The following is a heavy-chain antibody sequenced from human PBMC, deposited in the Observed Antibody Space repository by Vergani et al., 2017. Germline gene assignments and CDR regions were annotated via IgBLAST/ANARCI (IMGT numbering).Heavy chain of an antibody. CDR3: TRATSTYYYDSSGYYEY. V-gene: IGHV3-49*05. D-gene: IGHD3-22*01. Sequence: EVQLVESGGGLVKPGRSLRLSCTASGFTFGDYAMSWFRQAPGKGLEWVGFIRSKAYGGTTEYAASVKGRFTISRDDSKSIAYLQMNSLKTEDTAVYYCTRATSTYYYDSSGYYEYWGQGTRVTVSS. CDR2: IRSKAYGGTT. CDR1: GFTFGDYA. J-gene: IGHJ4*02.